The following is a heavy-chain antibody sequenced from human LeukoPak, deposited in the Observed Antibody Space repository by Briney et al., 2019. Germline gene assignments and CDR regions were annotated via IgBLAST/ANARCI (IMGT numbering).Heavy chain of an antibody. CDR1: GGSFSGYS. CDR3: ARVGYSYVINDWSRTGLGAYPTKYYYHMDF. J-gene: IGHJ6*03. Sequence: PSETLSLTCAVYGGSFSGYSWSWIRQPPGKGRGWIGEINTSGRINYHPSPKRRVTRSGDTSKNQFSLKLSSVTAADTAVYFCARVGYSYVINDWSRTGLGAYPTKYYYHMDFWGKGTTATVSS. CDR2: INTSGRI. V-gene: IGHV4-34*01. D-gene: IGHD5-18*01.